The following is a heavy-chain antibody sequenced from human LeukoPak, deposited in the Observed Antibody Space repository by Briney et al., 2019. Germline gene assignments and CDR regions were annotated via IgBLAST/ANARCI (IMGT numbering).Heavy chain of an antibody. CDR1: GFPFSSYG. CDR3: ARHDYGGNSGDY. CDR2: LSYDGSNE. V-gene: IGHV3-30*03. Sequence: GGSLRFSCAASGFPFSSYGMHWVRQAPGKGLEWVAVLSYDGSNEYYADSVTGRFTISRDNAKNSLYLQMNSLRDDDTAVYYCARHDYGGNSGDYWGQGTLVTVSS. D-gene: IGHD4-23*01. J-gene: IGHJ4*02.